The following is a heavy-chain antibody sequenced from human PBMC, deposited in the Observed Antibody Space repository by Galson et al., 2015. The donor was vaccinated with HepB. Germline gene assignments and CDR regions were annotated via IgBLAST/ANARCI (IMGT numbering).Heavy chain of an antibody. V-gene: IGHV3-33*01. J-gene: IGHJ4*02. D-gene: IGHD3-16*01. CDR2: IWYDGSSK. Sequence: SLRLSCAASGFTFSSYGMHWVRQAPGKGLEWVTVIWYDGSSKIYADSVKGRFTVSRDNSKNTLYLQMNNLRAEDTAVYYCARWGAGGALDYWGQGTLVTVSS. CDR1: GFTFSSYG. CDR3: ARWGAGGALDY.